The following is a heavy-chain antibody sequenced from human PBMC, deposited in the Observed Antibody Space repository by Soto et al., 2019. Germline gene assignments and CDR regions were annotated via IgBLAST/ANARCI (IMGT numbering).Heavy chain of an antibody. CDR3: ARESEDLTSNFDY. Sequence: GGSLRLSCAASGFTFTRYSMNWVRQAPGKGLECVSSISSTTHYIYYADSMRGRFTISRDNAKNAVYLEMNSLRAEDTAVYYCARESEDLTSNFDYWGQGTLVTVSS. J-gene: IGHJ4*02. CDR2: ISSTTHYI. V-gene: IGHV3-21*06. CDR1: GFTFTRYS.